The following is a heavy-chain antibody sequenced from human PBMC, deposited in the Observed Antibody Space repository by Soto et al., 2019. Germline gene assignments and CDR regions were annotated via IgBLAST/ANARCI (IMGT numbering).Heavy chain of an antibody. CDR2: IYYSGST. CDR3: ARWVGTAMDFDY. Sequence: SETLSLTCTVSGGSISSGGYYWSWIRQHPGKGLEWIGYIYYSGSTYYNPSLKSRVTISVDTSKNQFSLKLSSVTAADTAVYYCARWVGTAMDFDYWGQGTLVTVSS. V-gene: IGHV4-31*03. CDR1: GGSISSGGYY. D-gene: IGHD5-18*01. J-gene: IGHJ4*02.